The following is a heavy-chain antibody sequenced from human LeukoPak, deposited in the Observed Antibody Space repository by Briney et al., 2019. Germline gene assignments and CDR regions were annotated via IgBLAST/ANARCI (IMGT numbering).Heavy chain of an antibody. V-gene: IGHV3-21*01. Sequence: GASLRLSCAACGCTFSSYSMNGVRKARGNGLEWVSSISSSSSYIYYADSVKGRFTISRDNAKNSLYLQMNSLRAEDTAVYYCARVGGKVDYWGQGTLVTVSS. CDR1: GCTFSSYS. J-gene: IGHJ4*02. CDR3: ARVGGKVDY. CDR2: ISSSSSYI. D-gene: IGHD4-23*01.